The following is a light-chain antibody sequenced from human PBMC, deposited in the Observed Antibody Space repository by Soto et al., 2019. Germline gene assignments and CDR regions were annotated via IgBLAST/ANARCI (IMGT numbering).Light chain of an antibody. Sequence: DIQMTQSPSTLSGSVGDRVTITCRASQSISSYLNWYQQKPGKAPKLLIYAASSLQSGVPSRFSGSGSGTDFTLTISSLQPEDFATYYCQQSYSTPPITFGQGTRLENK. V-gene: IGKV1-39*01. CDR2: AAS. CDR1: QSISSY. J-gene: IGKJ5*01. CDR3: QQSYSTPPIT.